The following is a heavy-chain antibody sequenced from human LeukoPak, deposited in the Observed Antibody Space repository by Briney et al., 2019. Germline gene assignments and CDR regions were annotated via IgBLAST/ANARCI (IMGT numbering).Heavy chain of an antibody. CDR3: AKDIGADFWSGYYTSEFDY. CDR1: GFTFSSYA. J-gene: IGHJ4*02. CDR2: ISGSGGST. V-gene: IGHV3-23*01. D-gene: IGHD3-3*01. Sequence: GGSLRLSCAASGFTFSSYAMSWVRQAPGKGLEWVSAISGSGGSTYYADSVKGRFTISRDNSKNTLYLQMNSLRAEDTAVYYCAKDIGADFWSGYYTSEFDYWGQGTLVTVSS.